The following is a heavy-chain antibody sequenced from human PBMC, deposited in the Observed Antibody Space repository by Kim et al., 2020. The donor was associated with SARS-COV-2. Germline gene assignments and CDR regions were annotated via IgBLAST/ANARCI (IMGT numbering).Heavy chain of an antibody. V-gene: IGHV4-34*01. D-gene: IGHD3-10*01. Sequence: PSLKSRVTISVDTAKNQFSLKLSSVTAADTAVYYCATRQGGLLWFGEFGYWGQGTLVTVSS. J-gene: IGHJ4*02. CDR3: ATRQGGLLWFGEFGY.